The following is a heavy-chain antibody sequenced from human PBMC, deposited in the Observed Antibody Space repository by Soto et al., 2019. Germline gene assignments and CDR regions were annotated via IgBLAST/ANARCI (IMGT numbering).Heavy chain of an antibody. Sequence: QLQLQESGPGLVKPSETLSLTCTVSGGSISSSSYYWGWIRQPPGKGLEWIGSIYYSGSTYYNPSLKSRVTISVDTSKNQFSLKLSSVTAADTAVYYCARGTTVVTDYRQPFDYWGQGTLVTVSS. D-gene: IGHD4-17*01. V-gene: IGHV4-39*01. J-gene: IGHJ4*02. CDR2: IYYSGST. CDR3: ARGTTVVTDYRQPFDY. CDR1: GGSISSSSYY.